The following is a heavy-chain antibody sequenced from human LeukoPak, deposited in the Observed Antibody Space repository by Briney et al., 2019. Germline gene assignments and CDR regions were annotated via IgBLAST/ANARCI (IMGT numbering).Heavy chain of an antibody. D-gene: IGHD6-6*01. CDR2: IYYSGST. V-gene: IGHV4-39*07. J-gene: IGHJ5*02. Sequence: SETLSLTCTVSGGSISSSSYYWGWIRQPPGKGLEWIGSIYYSGSTNYNPSLNSRVTILLDTSKNQFSLKLSSVTAADTAVYYCATYSSSSHMWFDPRGQGTLVTVSS. CDR1: GGSISSSSYY. CDR3: ATYSSSSHMWFDP.